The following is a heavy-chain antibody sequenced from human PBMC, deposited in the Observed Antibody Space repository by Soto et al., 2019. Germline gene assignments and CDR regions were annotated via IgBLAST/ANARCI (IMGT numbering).Heavy chain of an antibody. CDR3: ARNYPCSGGSCYYYYYGMDV. J-gene: IGHJ6*02. CDR2: IYYSGST. D-gene: IGHD2-15*01. Sequence: QVQLQESSPGLVKPSQTLSLTCTVSGGSISSGGYYWSWIRQHPGKSLEWIGYIYYSGSTYYNPSLKSRVTISVDTSKNQFSLKLSSVTAADTAVYYCARNYPCSGGSCYYYYYGMDVWGQGTTVTVSS. V-gene: IGHV4-31*03. CDR1: GGSISSGGYY.